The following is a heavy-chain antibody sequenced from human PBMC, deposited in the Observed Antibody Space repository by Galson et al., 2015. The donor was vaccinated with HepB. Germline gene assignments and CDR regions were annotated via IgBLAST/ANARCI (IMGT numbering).Heavy chain of an antibody. CDR2: ISWNSGSI. Sequence: SLRLSCAASGFTFDDYAMHWVRQAPGKGLEWVSGISWNSGSIGYADSVKGRFTISRDNAKNSLYLQMNSLRAEDTALYYCAKDSYSSSWYVSWNYYYYGMDVWGQGTTVTVSS. D-gene: IGHD6-13*01. V-gene: IGHV3-9*01. J-gene: IGHJ6*02. CDR3: AKDSYSSSWYVSWNYYYYGMDV. CDR1: GFTFDDYA.